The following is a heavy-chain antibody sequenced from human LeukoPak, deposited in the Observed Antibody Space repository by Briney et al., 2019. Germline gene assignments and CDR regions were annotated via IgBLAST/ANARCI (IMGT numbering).Heavy chain of an antibody. CDR1: GFTFSIYA. J-gene: IGHJ3*02. D-gene: IGHD1-1*01. V-gene: IGHV3-23*01. CDR3: AKDSSTATTGNAFDI. CDR2: ISGSGGVST. Sequence: QPGGSLRLSCAASGFTFSIYAMNWVRQAPGKGLEWVSTISGSGGVSTYYADSVKGRFTISRDKSKNTLYVQMNSLRAEDTAIYYCAKDSSTATTGNAFDIWGQGTLVTVSS.